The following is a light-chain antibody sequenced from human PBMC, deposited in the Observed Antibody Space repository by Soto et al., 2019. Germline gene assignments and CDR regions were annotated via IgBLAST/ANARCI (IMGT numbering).Light chain of an antibody. CDR3: QQFSSYPLT. CDR2: DAS. V-gene: IGKV3-20*01. J-gene: IGKJ4*01. Sequence: VLTQSPDTLSVSPGERATVSCRASQSLRNNYLAWYQQKPGQAPRLLIYDASSRATGIPDRFSGGGSGTDFTLTISRLEPEDFAVYYCQQFSSYPLTFGGGTKVDIK. CDR1: QSLRNNY.